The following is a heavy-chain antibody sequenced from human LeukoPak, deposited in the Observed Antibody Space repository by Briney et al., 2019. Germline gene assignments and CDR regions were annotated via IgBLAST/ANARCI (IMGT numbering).Heavy chain of an antibody. J-gene: IGHJ3*02. V-gene: IGHV1-69*01. Sequence: SVKVSCKASGGTFSSYAISWVRQAPGQGLEWMGGIIPIFGTANYAQKFQGRVTITADESTSTAYMELSSPRSEDTAVYYCAREAYCSSTSCYTLAFDIWGQGTMVTVSS. CDR1: GGTFSSYA. CDR3: AREAYCSSTSCYTLAFDI. D-gene: IGHD2-2*02. CDR2: IIPIFGTA.